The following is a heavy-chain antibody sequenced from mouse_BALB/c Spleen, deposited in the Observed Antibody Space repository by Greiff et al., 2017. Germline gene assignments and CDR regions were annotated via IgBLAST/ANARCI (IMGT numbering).Heavy chain of an antibody. Sequence: DVQLVESGPGLVKPSQSLSLTCTVTGYSITSDYAWNWIRQFPGNKLEWMGYISYSGSTSYNPSLKSRISITRDTSKNQFFLQLNSVTTEDTATYYCARSGSTMITTRDFDYWGQGTTLTVSS. CDR1: GYSITSDYA. CDR2: ISYSGST. J-gene: IGHJ2*01. D-gene: IGHD2-4*01. V-gene: IGHV3-2*02. CDR3: ARSGSTMITTRDFDY.